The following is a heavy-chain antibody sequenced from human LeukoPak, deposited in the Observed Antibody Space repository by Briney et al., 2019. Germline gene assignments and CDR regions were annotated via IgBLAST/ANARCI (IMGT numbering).Heavy chain of an antibody. V-gene: IGHV3-15*01. CDR1: GFTFSNAW. CDR2: IKSKTDGGTT. CDR3: TTLWELLLTDY. D-gene: IGHD1-26*01. J-gene: IGHJ4*02. Sequence: GGSLRLSCAASGFTFSNAWMSWVRQAPGKGLEWVGRIKSKTDGGTTDYAAPVKGRFTISRDDSKNTLYLQMNSLKTVDTAVYYCTTLWELLLTDYWGQGTLVTVSS.